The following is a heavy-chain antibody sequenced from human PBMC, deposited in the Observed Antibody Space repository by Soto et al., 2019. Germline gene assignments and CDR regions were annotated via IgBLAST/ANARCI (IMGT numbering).Heavy chain of an antibody. Sequence: SETLSLTCAVYGGSFSGYYWSWIHQPPGKGLEWIGEINHSGSTNYNPSLKSRVTISVDTSKNQFSLKLSSVTAADTAVYYCARGVLPPYSSSWYVYYYYGMDVWGQGTTVTVSS. CDR1: GGSFSGYY. V-gene: IGHV4-34*01. D-gene: IGHD6-13*01. CDR2: INHSGST. J-gene: IGHJ6*02. CDR3: ARGVLPPYSSSWYVYYYYGMDV.